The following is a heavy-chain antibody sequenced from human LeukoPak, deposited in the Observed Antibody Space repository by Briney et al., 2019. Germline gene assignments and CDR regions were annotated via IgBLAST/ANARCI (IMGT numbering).Heavy chain of an antibody. V-gene: IGHV4-34*01. CDR2: INHSGST. CDR3: ARGSMVRGVIIPD. Sequence: SSETLSLTCAVYGGSFSGYYWSWIRQPPGKGLEWIGEINHSGSTNYNPSLKSRVTISADTSKNQFSLKLNSLTAADTAVYYCARGSMVRGVIIPDWGQGSLVTVSS. D-gene: IGHD3-10*01. J-gene: IGHJ4*02. CDR1: GGSFSGYY.